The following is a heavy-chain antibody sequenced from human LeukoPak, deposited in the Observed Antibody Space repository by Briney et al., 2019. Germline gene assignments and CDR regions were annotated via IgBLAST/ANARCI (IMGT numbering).Heavy chain of an antibody. CDR3: ARDKAYSITYYSSYIHWFDP. V-gene: IGHV1-2*04. Sequence: ASVKVSCKASGYTFTGYYMHWVRQAPGQGLEWMGWINPNSGGTNYAQKFQGWVTMTRGTSISTAYMELSRLRSDDTAVYYCARDKAYSITYYSSYIHWFDPWGQGTLVTVSS. D-gene: IGHD6-13*01. CDR1: GYTFTGYY. CDR2: INPNSGGT. J-gene: IGHJ5*02.